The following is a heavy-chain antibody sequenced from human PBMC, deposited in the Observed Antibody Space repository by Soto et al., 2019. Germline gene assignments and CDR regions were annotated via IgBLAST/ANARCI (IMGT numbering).Heavy chain of an antibody. Sequence: PSETLSLTYAVYGGYFSGYYWSWIRQPPGKGLEWIGYIYYSGSTYYNPSLKSRVTISVDTSKNQFSLKLSSVTAADTAVYYCARVKSIAARAYYYYGMDVWGQGTTVTVSS. CDR3: ARVKSIAARAYYYYGMDV. D-gene: IGHD6-6*01. CDR1: GGYFSGYY. CDR2: IYYSGST. J-gene: IGHJ6*02. V-gene: IGHV4-30-4*01.